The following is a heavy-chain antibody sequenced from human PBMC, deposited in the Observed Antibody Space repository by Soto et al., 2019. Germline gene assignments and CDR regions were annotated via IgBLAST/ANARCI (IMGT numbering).Heavy chain of an antibody. D-gene: IGHD1-26*01. CDR1: GFTFSGSA. CDR2: IRSKANSYAT. V-gene: IGHV3-73*02. Sequence: EVPLVESGGGLVQPGGSLKLSCAASGFTFSGSAMHWVRQASGKGLEWVGRIRSKANSYATAYAASVKGRFTISRDDSKNTAYLQMNSLKTEDTAVYYCTRLVGATPSDWFDPWGQGTLVTVSS. CDR3: TRLVGATPSDWFDP. J-gene: IGHJ5*02.